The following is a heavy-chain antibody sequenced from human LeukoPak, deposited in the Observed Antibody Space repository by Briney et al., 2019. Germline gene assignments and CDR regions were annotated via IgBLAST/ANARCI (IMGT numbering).Heavy chain of an antibody. CDR3: AKDIRQMASYYYYGMDV. D-gene: IGHD2-21*01. CDR1: GFTFSSYG. Sequence: GGSLRLSCAASGFTFSSYGMHWVRQAPGKGLEWVAVISYEGSNKYYADSVKGRFTISRDNSKNTLYLQMNSLRAEDTAVYYCAKDIRQMASYYYYGMDVWGQGTTVTVSS. V-gene: IGHV3-30*18. CDR2: ISYEGSNK. J-gene: IGHJ6*02.